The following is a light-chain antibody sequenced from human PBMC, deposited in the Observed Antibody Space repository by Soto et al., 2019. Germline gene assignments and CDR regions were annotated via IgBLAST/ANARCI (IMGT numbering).Light chain of an antibody. Sequence: AIQMTQSPSSLSASVGDRVTITCRASQDIRNDLGWYQQKAGKAPKLLIYGASTLQSGVPSRFSGRGSGTDFTLTISSPQPEDLATYHYLQDYNYPRTFGQGTKLAIK. CDR1: QDIRND. CDR3: LQDYNYPRT. CDR2: GAS. J-gene: IGKJ2*01. V-gene: IGKV1-6*01.